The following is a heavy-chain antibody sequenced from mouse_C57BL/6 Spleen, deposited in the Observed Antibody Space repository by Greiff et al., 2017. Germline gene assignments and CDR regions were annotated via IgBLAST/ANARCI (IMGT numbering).Heavy chain of an antibody. V-gene: IGHV1-62-2*01. CDR1: GYTFTEYT. CDR2: FYPGRGSI. Sequence: VQLQESGAELVKPGASVKLSCKASGYTFTEYTIHWVKQRPGQGLEWIGWFYPGRGSIKYNEKFKDKATLTADKSSSTVYMELSRLTSEDSAVYVCARHEDLRRDAGEYYAMDYWGQGTTVTVSS. J-gene: IGHJ4*01. CDR3: ARHEDLRRDAGEYYAMDY. D-gene: IGHD3-3*01.